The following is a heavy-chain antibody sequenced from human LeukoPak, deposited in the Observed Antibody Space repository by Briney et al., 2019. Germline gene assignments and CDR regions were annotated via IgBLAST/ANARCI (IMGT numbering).Heavy chain of an antibody. Sequence: AASVKVSCRASGYTFNDYYIHWVRQAPGQGLEWMGWINPNTGGTNYAQKFRGRVTMTRDTSISTVYMELSRLRSDDTAVYSCARDRITVVRGFIGYWGQGTLVTVS. V-gene: IGHV1-2*02. CDR1: GYTFNDYY. J-gene: IGHJ4*02. CDR3: ARDRITVVRGFIGY. D-gene: IGHD3-10*01. CDR2: INPNTGGT.